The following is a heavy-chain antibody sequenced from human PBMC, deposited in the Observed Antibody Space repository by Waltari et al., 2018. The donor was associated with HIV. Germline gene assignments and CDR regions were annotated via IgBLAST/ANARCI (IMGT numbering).Heavy chain of an antibody. CDR3: ARARTYYDFWSGNYSPDYFDY. CDR2: IYSGGST. V-gene: IGHV3-53*01. J-gene: IGHJ4*02. CDR1: GLTASSKS. Sequence: EVQLVESGGGLIQPGGSLRLSCASSGLTASSKSMTWARQPPGKGLEWVAVIYSGGSTYYADSVKGRFTISRDNSKNTLYLQMNSLRAEDTAVYYCARARTYYDFWSGNYSPDYFDYWGQGTLITVSS. D-gene: IGHD3-3*01.